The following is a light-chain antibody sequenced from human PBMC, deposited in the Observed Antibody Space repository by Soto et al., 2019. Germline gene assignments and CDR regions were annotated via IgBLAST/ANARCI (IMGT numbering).Light chain of an antibody. J-gene: IGLJ2*01. CDR1: SSNIGSNT. CDR3: AAWDDSLNGVV. Sequence: QSVLTQPPSASGTPGQRVSISCSGSSSNIGSNTVNWYQQLPGTAPKLLIYSNNQRPSGVPDRFSGSKSGKSASLAVSGLQSEDEADYYCAAWDDSLNGVVFGGGAKVTVL. V-gene: IGLV1-44*01. CDR2: SNN.